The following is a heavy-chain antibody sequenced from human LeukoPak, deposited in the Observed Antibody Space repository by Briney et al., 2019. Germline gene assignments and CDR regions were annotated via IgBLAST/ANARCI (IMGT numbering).Heavy chain of an antibody. Sequence: PGGSLRLSCAASGFIVSDNYMSWVRQAPGKELEWVSVIYIGGSTHYTDSVKGRFTISRDNSKNTLYLQMNSLRAEDTAVYYCVRNKRKPGRGEAWGQGTLVTVSS. V-gene: IGHV3-53*05. CDR1: GFIVSDNY. J-gene: IGHJ4*02. D-gene: IGHD3-16*01. CDR2: IYIGGST. CDR3: VRNKRKPGRGEA.